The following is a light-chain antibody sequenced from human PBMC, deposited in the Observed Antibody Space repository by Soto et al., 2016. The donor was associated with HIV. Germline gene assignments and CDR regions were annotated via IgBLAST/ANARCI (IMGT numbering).Light chain of an antibody. CDR2: AAS. Sequence: DIQMTQSPSSLSASVGDTVTITCRASQDIDNYLAWYQQKPGKAPKLLIYAASTLQSGVPSRFSGSGSGTEFTLTISSLQPEDFATYYCLQHNSYPLTFGQGTKVEIK. V-gene: IGKV1-9*01. CDR3: LQHNSYPLT. J-gene: IGKJ1*01. CDR1: QDIDNY.